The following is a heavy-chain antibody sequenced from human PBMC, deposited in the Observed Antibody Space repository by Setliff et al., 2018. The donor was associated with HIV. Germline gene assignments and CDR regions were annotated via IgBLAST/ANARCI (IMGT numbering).Heavy chain of an antibody. Sequence: SETLSLTCSVSGGSISGYYWSWIRQTPGKGLEWIGYMYYSGSSSYNPSLQGRVSMSTDMSKKEFSLSLTSVTVADTAVYYCARGRSDFNYWSGYYGWLDPWGQGILVTVSS. V-gene: IGHV4-59*08. CDR3: ARGRSDFNYWSGYYGWLDP. CDR2: MYYSGSS. D-gene: IGHD3-3*01. J-gene: IGHJ5*02. CDR1: GGSISGYY.